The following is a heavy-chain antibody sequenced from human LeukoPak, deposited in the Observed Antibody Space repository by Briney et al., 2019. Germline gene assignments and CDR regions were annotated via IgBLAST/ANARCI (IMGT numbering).Heavy chain of an antibody. D-gene: IGHD3-10*01. CDR2: IKFDGSET. CDR3: ARDQVKMVRRIIIPEYYYYYMDV. J-gene: IGHJ6*03. CDR1: GFTFSNYW. Sequence: GGSLRLSCVVSGFTFSNYWMSWVRQAPGKGLEWVAIIKFDGSETHYVDSVKGRFTISRDNSKNSVYLQMNSLRAEDTAVYYCARDQVKMVRRIIIPEYYYYYMDVWGKGTTVTISS. V-gene: IGHV3-7*01.